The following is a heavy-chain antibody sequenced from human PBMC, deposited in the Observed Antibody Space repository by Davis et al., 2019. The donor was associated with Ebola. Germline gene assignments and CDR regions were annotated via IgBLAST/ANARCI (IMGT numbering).Heavy chain of an antibody. D-gene: IGHD3-16*02. J-gene: IGHJ4*02. Sequence: PGGSLRLSCAASEFTFHNYWMHWVRQAPERGLVWVSRISPDGSKTGYADSVKGRFTISRDNSKNTLYLQMNSLRTEDAAVYFCASHDYIWGSYRGFDYWGQGTLVTVSS. CDR2: ISPDGSKT. CDR3: ASHDYIWGSYRGFDY. CDR1: EFTFHNYW. V-gene: IGHV3-74*01.